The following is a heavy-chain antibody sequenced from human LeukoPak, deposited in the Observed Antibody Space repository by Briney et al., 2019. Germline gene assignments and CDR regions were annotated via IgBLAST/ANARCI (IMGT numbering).Heavy chain of an antibody. CDR3: ASYGDYAWGTFDY. Sequence: GGSLRLSCAASGFTFDDYGMSWVRQAPGKGLEWVSGIDWNGGSTGYADSVKGRFTISRDNAKNSLYLQMNSLRAEDTALYYCASYGDYAWGTFDYWGQGTLVTVSS. CDR1: GFTFDDYG. V-gene: IGHV3-20*04. D-gene: IGHD4-17*01. CDR2: IDWNGGST. J-gene: IGHJ4*02.